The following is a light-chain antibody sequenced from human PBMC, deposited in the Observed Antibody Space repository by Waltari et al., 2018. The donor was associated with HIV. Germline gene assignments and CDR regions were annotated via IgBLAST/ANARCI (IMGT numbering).Light chain of an antibody. CDR2: GAS. CDR3: QQLHSFPLI. CDR1: QDLSTY. V-gene: IGKV1-9*01. J-gene: IGKJ4*01. Sequence: DLQLTQSPSFLSSHVGDRVTTSCRASQDLSTYLAWYQQKPGEAPKLLIHGASTLHRGVTSRFSGSGSGTDFTLTIKNLRPEDFAIYYCQQLHSFPLIFGGGTKVE.